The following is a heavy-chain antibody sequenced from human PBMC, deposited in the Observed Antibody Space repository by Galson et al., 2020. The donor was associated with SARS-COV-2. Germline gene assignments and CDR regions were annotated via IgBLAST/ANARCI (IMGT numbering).Heavy chain of an antibody. D-gene: IGHD2-15*01. CDR2: FYKDGTS. Sequence: SETLSLTCAVSGFSVTRGPFWGWVRQPPGQGLEWIGNFYKDGTSYYNPSLKSRLSISIDTSSNLFSLRLTSVTAADTGVYYCARHAAECSVGRCTHHYCAEMDVWGQGTTVIVSS. V-gene: IGHV4-38-2*01. CDR3: ARHAAECSVGRCTHHYCAEMDV. CDR1: GFSVTRGPF. J-gene: IGHJ6*02.